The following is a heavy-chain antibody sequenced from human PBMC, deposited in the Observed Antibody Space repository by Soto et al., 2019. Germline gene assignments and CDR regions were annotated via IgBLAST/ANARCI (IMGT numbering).Heavy chain of an antibody. CDR3: ARLPQFLWVGALTSSAYYFNE. CDR2: IYPGDSDT. J-gene: IGHJ4*02. D-gene: IGHD3-10*01. V-gene: IGHV5-51*01. Sequence: GESLKISCTVSGYSFSTYWIALVRQMPGKGLEWMGIIYPGDSDTRYSPSFQGQVTISADTSTKTAYLQWSSLKASDTAIYYCARLPQFLWVGALTSSAYYFNERGTGNMVTV. CDR1: GYSFSTYW.